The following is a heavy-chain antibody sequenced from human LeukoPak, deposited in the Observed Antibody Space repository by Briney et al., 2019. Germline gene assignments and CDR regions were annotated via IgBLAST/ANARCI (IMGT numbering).Heavy chain of an antibody. Sequence: SQTLSLTCTVSGGSINSGDYYWSWIRQPPGEGLEWIGEVHLSGRTHYNPSLESRVTMSVDMSENHISLRLTSVTAADTAVYYCAREGGPYRPLDYSGQGTLVTVSS. CDR2: VHLSGRT. J-gene: IGHJ4*02. CDR1: GGSINSGDYY. CDR3: AREGGPYRPLDY. V-gene: IGHV4-30-4*08.